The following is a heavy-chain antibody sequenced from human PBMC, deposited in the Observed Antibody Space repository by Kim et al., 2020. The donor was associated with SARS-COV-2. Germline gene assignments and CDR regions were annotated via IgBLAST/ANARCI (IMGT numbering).Heavy chain of an antibody. CDR2: INPSGGST. Sequence: ASVKVSCKASGYTFTSYYMHWVRQAPGQGLEWMGIINPSGGSTSYAQKFQGRVTMTRDTSTSTVYMELSSLRSEDTAVYYCARDRTGNWGSSSFDYWGQGTLVTVSS. J-gene: IGHJ4*02. D-gene: IGHD7-27*01. CDR1: GYTFTSYY. V-gene: IGHV1-46*01. CDR3: ARDRTGNWGSSSFDY.